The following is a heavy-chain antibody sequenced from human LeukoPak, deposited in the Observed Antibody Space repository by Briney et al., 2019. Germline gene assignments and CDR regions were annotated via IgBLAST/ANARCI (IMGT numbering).Heavy chain of an antibody. V-gene: IGHV1-8*01. D-gene: IGHD6-13*01. J-gene: IGHJ5*02. CDR1: GYTFTSYD. CDR3: ARGRPKAAALPSLPFDP. Sequence: ASVKVSCKASGYTFTSYDINWVRQATRQGLEWMGWMNPNSGNTGYAQKFQGRVTMTRNTSISTAYMELSSLRSEDTAVYYCARGRPKAAALPSLPFDPWGQGTLVTVSS. CDR2: MNPNSGNT.